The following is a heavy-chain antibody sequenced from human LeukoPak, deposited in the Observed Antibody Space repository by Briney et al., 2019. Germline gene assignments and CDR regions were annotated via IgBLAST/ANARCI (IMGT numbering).Heavy chain of an antibody. CDR1: GFTVSSNY. CDR2: IYSGGST. Sequence: GGSLRLSCAASGFTVSSNYMSWVRQAPGKGLEWVSVIYSGGSTYYEDSVKGRFTISRDNSKNTLYLQMNSLRAEDTAVYYCARVGQHFSYYYDSSGYYEDYCYYGMDVWGQGTTVTVSS. J-gene: IGHJ6*02. D-gene: IGHD3-22*01. V-gene: IGHV3-53*01. CDR3: ARVGQHFSYYYDSSGYYEDYCYYGMDV.